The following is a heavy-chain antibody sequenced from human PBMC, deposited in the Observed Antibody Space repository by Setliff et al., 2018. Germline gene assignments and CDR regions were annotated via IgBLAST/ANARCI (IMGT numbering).Heavy chain of an antibody. V-gene: IGHV4-4*02. Sequence: PSETLSLTCAVSGGFFSSPNWWGWVRQSPGKGLEWIGEIYHTGSANYNPSLTGRVIISGDKSKNQFSLKLKSVTAADTALYYCVRERRTPSYSTSSGRTYKYNMDVWGKGTTVTVSS. D-gene: IGHD2-21*01. CDR1: GGFFSSPNW. J-gene: IGHJ6*03. CDR2: IYHTGSA. CDR3: VRERRTPSYSTSSGRTYKYNMDV.